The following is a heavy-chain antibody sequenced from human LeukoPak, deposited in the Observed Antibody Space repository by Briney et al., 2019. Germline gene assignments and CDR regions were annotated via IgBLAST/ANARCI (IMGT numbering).Heavy chain of an antibody. CDR2: IFPDDSET. J-gene: IGHJ4*02. Sequence: GASLKTSCQGSGYSFTDYWIGWVRQMPGKGLEWMGIIFPDDSETRYSPSFHGQVTISADSSITNAYLQWSSLKASDTAMYYCARSGGSSSWYLDWGQGTLVTVSS. CDR1: GYSFTDYW. V-gene: IGHV5-51*03. D-gene: IGHD6-13*01. CDR3: ARSGGSSSWYLD.